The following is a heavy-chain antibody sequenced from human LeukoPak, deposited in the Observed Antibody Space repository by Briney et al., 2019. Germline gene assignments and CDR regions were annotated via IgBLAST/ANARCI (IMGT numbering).Heavy chain of an antibody. CDR3: VRSGRRDYGDSTDAFDI. V-gene: IGHV4-39*07. J-gene: IGHJ3*02. CDR1: GGSTSSSSYY. D-gene: IGHD4-17*01. CDR2: IYYSGST. Sequence: SETLSLTCTVSGGSTSSSSYYWGWIRQPPGKGLEWIGSIYYSGSTYYNPSLKSRVTISVDTSKNQFSLKLSSVTAADTAVYYCVRSGRRDYGDSTDAFDIWGQGTMVTVSS.